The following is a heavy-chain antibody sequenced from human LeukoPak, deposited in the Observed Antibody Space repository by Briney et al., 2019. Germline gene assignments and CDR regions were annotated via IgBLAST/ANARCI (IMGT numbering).Heavy chain of an antibody. V-gene: IGHV1-2*02. J-gene: IGHJ4*02. D-gene: IGHD3-10*01. CDR3: AVLYSDSGSYYRPHNYPFDY. CDR2: INPNSGGT. CDR1: GYTFTGYY. Sequence: GASVKVSCKASGYTFTGYYMHWVRQAPGQGLEWMGWINPNSGGTNYAQKFQGRVTMTRDTSISTAYMELSRLGSDDTAVYYCAVLYSDSGSYYRPHNYPFDYWGQGTLVTVSS.